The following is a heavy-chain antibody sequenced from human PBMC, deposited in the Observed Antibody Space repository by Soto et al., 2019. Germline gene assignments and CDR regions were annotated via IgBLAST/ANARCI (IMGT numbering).Heavy chain of an antibody. J-gene: IGHJ6*02. Sequence: GGSLRLSCAASGFTFSSYGMHWVRQAPGKGLEWVAVISYDGSNKYYADSVKGRFTISRDNSKNTLYLQMNSLRAEDTAVYYCANSVGATTKALEYYYYGMDVWGQGTTVTVSS. D-gene: IGHD1-26*01. CDR3: ANSVGATTKALEYYYYGMDV. CDR2: ISYDGSNK. V-gene: IGHV3-30*18. CDR1: GFTFSSYG.